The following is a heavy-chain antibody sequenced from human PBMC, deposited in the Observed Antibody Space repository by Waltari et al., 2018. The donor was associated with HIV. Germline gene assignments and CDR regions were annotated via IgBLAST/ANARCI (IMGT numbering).Heavy chain of an antibody. CDR1: GFTFSDYY. V-gene: IGHV3-11*01. CDR3: ARPRYSGYDYPTFLDY. D-gene: IGHD5-12*01. J-gene: IGHJ4*02. Sequence: QVQLVESGGGLVKPGGSLRLSCAASGFTFSDYYLSWVCQAPGKGLEWVSYINTGGSSIYYTDAVKGRFTISRDNAKNSLYLQMDNLRGEDTAVYYCARPRYSGYDYPTFLDYWGQGNPVTVSS. CDR2: INTGGSSI.